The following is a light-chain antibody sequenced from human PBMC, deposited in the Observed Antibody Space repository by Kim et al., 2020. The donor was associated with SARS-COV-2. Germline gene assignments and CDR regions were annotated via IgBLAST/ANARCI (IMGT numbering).Light chain of an antibody. CDR3: QQYNSYPCT. V-gene: IGKV1-5*03. J-gene: IGKJ2*02. CDR2: KAS. CDR1: QSISSW. Sequence: SAAVGDRVTSTCRASQSISSWLAWYQQKPGKAPKLLIYKASSLESGVPSRFSGSGSGTEFTLTISSLQPDDFATYYCQQYNSYPCTFGQGTKLEI.